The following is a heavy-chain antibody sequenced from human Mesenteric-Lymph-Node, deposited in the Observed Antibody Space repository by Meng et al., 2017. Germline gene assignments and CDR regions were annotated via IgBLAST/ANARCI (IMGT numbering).Heavy chain of an antibody. CDR1: GGSLSGAD. CDR2: IIHGGSP. Sequence: QGEVQQWGAGLLKPSETLSLTCAVNGGSLSGADWNWIRQPPGKGLEWIGEIIHGGSPSYNPSLKSRVTISIDTSKNQLSLMLSSVTAADTAVYYCARRPTGIDYWGQGTLVTVSS. CDR3: ARRPTGIDY. D-gene: IGHD2-8*02. V-gene: IGHV4-34*12. J-gene: IGHJ4*02.